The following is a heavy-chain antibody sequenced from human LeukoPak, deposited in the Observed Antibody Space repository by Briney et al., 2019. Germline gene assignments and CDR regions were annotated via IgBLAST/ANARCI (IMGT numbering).Heavy chain of an antibody. Sequence: QPGASLRLSCAASGFTFSSYAMSWVRQAPGKELEWVSAISGSGGSTYYADSVKGRFTISRDNSKNTLYLQMNSLRAEDTAVYYCARITHCSSTRSECPNWNYDVVEPYYYYGMDVWGQGTTVTVSS. CDR3: ARITHCSSTRSECPNWNYDVVEPYYYYGMDV. V-gene: IGHV3-23*01. J-gene: IGHJ6*02. CDR1: GFTFSSYA. CDR2: ISGSGGST. D-gene: IGHD2-2*01.